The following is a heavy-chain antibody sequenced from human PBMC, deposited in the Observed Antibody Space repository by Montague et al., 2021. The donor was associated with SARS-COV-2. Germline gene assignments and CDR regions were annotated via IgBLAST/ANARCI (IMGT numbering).Heavy chain of an antibody. CDR1: GFSLSTSGMC. Sequence: PALVKPTQTLTLTCTFSGFSLSTSGMCVSWIRQPPGKALEWLALIDWDDDKYYSTSLKTRLTISKDTSKNQVVLTMTNMDPADTATYYCARTLHDILTGYYSLDYWGQETLVTVSS. D-gene: IGHD3-9*01. J-gene: IGHJ4*02. CDR3: ARTLHDILTGYYSLDY. CDR2: IDWDDDK. V-gene: IGHV2-70*01.